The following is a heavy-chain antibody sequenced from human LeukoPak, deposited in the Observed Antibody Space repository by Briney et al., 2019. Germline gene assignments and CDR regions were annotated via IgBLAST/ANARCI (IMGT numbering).Heavy chain of an antibody. J-gene: IGHJ3*02. CDR2: IRRRTNSYTT. CDR3: TRDGGDSLYTAFDI. D-gene: IGHD3-16*01. CDR1: GFTFSDYI. V-gene: IGHV3-72*01. Sequence: GGSLRLSCEASGFTFSDYILDWVRQAPGKGLEWVGRIRRRTNSYTTEYAASVNGRFIVSRDDSKNSLYLHMSSLKTEDTAVYYCTRDGGDSLYTAFDIWGQGTMVAVYS.